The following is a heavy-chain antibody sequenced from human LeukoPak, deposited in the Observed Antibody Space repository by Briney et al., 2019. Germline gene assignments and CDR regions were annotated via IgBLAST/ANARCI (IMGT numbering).Heavy chain of an antibody. CDR3: ARRLDAVAEAFDI. V-gene: IGHV4-61*05. D-gene: IGHD6-19*01. J-gene: IGHJ3*02. CDR1: GGSISSSSYY. Sequence: SETLSLTCTVPGGSISSSSYYWGWIRQPPGKGLEWIGYIYYSGSTNYNPSLKSRVTISVDTSKNQFSLKLSSVTAADTAVYYCARRLDAVAEAFDIWGQGTMVTVSS. CDR2: IYYSGST.